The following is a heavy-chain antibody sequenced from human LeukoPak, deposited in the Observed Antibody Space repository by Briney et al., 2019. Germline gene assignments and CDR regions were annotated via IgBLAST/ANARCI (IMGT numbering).Heavy chain of an antibody. CDR1: GFTFSNAW. D-gene: IGHD6-19*01. CDR2: ISGSGGST. CDR3: AKELYSSGWYVDY. V-gene: IGHV3-23*01. J-gene: IGHJ4*02. Sequence: GGSLRLSCAASGFTFSNAWMSWVRQAPGKGLEWVSAISGSGGSTYYADSVKGRFTISRDNSKNTLYLQMNSLRAEDTAVYYCAKELYSSGWYVDYWGQGTLVTVSS.